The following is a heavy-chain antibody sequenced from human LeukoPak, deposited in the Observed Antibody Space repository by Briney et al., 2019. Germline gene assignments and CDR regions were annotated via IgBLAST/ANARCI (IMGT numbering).Heavy chain of an antibody. D-gene: IGHD3-9*01. J-gene: IGHJ4*02. Sequence: PSQTLSLTCTVSGGSISSGGYYWSWIRQPPGKGLEWIGYIYHSGSTYYNPSLKSRVTISVDTSKNQFSLKLSSVTAADTAVYYCARHSLTGYPDYWGQGTLVTVSS. CDR1: GGSISSGGYY. CDR2: IYHSGST. CDR3: ARHSLTGYPDY. V-gene: IGHV4-30-2*01.